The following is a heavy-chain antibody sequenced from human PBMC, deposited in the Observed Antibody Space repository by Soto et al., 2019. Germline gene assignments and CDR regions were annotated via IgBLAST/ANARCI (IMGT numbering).Heavy chain of an antibody. Sequence: QVQLVESGGGVVQPGRSLRLSCAASGFTFSSYAMHWVRQAPGKGLEWVAVISYDGSNKYYADSVKGRFTISRDNSKNTLYLQMTSLIAEDTAVYYCASDKREQWLSTFDYWGQGTLVTVSS. CDR3: ASDKREQWLSTFDY. V-gene: IGHV3-30-3*01. CDR1: GFTFSSYA. CDR2: ISYDGSNK. J-gene: IGHJ4*02. D-gene: IGHD6-19*01.